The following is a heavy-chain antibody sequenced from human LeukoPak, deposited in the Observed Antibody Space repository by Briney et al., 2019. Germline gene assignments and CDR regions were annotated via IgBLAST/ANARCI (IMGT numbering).Heavy chain of an antibody. Sequence: SETLSLTCIVSGGSISSNTYYWGWIRQPPGMGLEWIGSIYYSGSTYYNPSLKSRVTISLDTSKNQFSLKVSSVTAAVTAMYYCARRVEGFDYWGQGTLVTVSS. D-gene: IGHD1-1*01. CDR1: GGSISSNTYY. CDR3: ARRVEGFDY. J-gene: IGHJ4*02. CDR2: IYYSGST. V-gene: IGHV4-39*01.